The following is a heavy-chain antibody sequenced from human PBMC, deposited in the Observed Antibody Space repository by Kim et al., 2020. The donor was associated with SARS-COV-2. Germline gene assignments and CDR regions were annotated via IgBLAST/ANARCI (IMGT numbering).Heavy chain of an antibody. CDR1: GDYVSSNSAV. D-gene: IGHD6-19*01. CDR3: VRGGAVVGFFDN. J-gene: IGHJ4*02. Sequence: SQTLSLTCVISGDYVSSNSAVWSWIRQSPSRGLEWLGRTYYRSKWNNDYSLSVKTRITINPDTSKNQFSLELNSVTPDDTAVYFCVRGGAVVGFFDNWGRGTLVPVSS. CDR2: TYYRSKWNN. V-gene: IGHV6-1*01.